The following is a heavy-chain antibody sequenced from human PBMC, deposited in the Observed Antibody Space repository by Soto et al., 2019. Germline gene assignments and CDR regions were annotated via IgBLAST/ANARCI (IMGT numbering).Heavy chain of an antibody. J-gene: IGHJ5*02. CDR1: GYTFTAFY. Sequence: ASVKVSCKASGYTFTAFYMNWVRQAPGQGLEWMGWVNPNTGVTKYAQKFQGRVTMTRDTSINTAYMELSGLTSDDTAVYYCMTLRPDPWGQGTLVTVSS. V-gene: IGHV1-2*02. CDR3: MTLRPDP. CDR2: VNPNTGVT. D-gene: IGHD2-21*02.